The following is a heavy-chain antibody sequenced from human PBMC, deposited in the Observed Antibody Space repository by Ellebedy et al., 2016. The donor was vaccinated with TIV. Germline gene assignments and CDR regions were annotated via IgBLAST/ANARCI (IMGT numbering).Heavy chain of an antibody. V-gene: IGHV4-4*02. Sequence: SETLSLXXAVSGDSISSSNWWSWVRQTPGKGLEWIGEIFHSGSTNYSPSLKSRVTMSIDKSKNQFSLELTPVTAADTAVYYCARELSGNFFDFWGQGTLVTVSS. CDR1: GDSISSSNW. J-gene: IGHJ4*02. CDR2: IFHSGST. CDR3: ARELSGNFFDF. D-gene: IGHD1-26*01.